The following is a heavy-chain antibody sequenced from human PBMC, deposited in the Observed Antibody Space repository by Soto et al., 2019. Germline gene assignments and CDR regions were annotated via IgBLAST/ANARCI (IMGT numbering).Heavy chain of an antibody. V-gene: IGHV3-21*01. D-gene: IGHD3-22*01. Sequence: PGGSLRLSCAASGFTFSSYSMNWVRQAPGKGLEWVSSISSSSSYIYYADSVKGRFTISRDNAKNSLYLQMNSLRAEDTAVYYCAREYYDSSGYYPDAFDIWGQGTMVTVSS. J-gene: IGHJ3*02. CDR3: AREYYDSSGYYPDAFDI. CDR1: GFTFSSYS. CDR2: ISSSSSYI.